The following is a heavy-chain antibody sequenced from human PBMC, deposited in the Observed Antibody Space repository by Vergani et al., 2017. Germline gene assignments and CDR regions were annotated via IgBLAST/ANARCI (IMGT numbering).Heavy chain of an antibody. CDR3: VKDRAASGNYWYFDL. V-gene: IGHV3-9*01. D-gene: IGHD6-13*01. Sequence: VQLVESGGGVVQPGRSLRLSCAASGFTFDDYAMHWVRQAPGKGLEWVSGINWNSDSIAYADSVKGRFTISRDNAKNSLYLQMNSLRAEDTALYYCVKDRAASGNYWYFDLWGRGTLVTVSS. CDR2: INWNSDSI. CDR1: GFTFDDYA. J-gene: IGHJ2*01.